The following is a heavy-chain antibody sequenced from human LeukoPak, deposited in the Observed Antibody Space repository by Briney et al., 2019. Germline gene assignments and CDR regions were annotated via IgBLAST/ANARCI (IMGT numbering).Heavy chain of an antibody. CDR1: GGSFSGYY. CDR2: INHSGST. Sequence: SETLSLTCAVYGGSFSGYYWSWIRQPPGKGLEWIWEINHSGSTNYNPSLKSRVTISVDTSKNQFSLKLSSVTAADTAVYYCARFYSSGWYDGLGYFDYWGQGTLVTVSS. V-gene: IGHV4-34*01. J-gene: IGHJ4*02. CDR3: ARFYSSGWYDGLGYFDY. D-gene: IGHD6-19*01.